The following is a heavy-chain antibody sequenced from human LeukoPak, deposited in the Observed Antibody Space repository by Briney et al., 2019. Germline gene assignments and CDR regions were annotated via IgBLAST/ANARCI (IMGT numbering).Heavy chain of an antibody. V-gene: IGHV3-48*03. CDR2: ISSSGSTI. CDR3: ARAGYDYVWGSPPLDY. J-gene: IGHJ4*02. CDR1: GFTFSSYE. Sequence: GGSLRLSCAASGFTFSSYEMSWVGQAPGKGLEWVSYISSSGSTIYYADSVKGRFTISRDNAKNSLYLQMNSLRAEATAVYYCARAGYDYVWGSPPLDYWGQGTLVTVSS. D-gene: IGHD3-16*01.